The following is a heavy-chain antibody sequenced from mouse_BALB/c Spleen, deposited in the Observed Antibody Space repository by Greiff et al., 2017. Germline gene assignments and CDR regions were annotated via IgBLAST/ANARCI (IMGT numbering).Heavy chain of an antibody. J-gene: IGHJ2*01. CDR3: ARDYSGYFDY. CDR2: IYPGSGNT. Sequence: VQLQQSGAELARPGASVKLSCKASGYTFTDYYINWVKQRTGQGLEWIGEIYPGSGNTYYNEKFKGKATLTADKSSSTAYMQLSSLTSEDSAVYYCARDYSGYFDYWGQGTTLTVSS. D-gene: IGHD2-13*01. V-gene: IGHV1-77*01. CDR1: GYTFTDYY.